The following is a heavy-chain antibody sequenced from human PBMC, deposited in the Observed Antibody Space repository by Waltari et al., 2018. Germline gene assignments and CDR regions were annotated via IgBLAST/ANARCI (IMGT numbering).Heavy chain of an antibody. CDR2: IYYSVST. V-gene: IGHV4-39*07. Sequence: QLQLQESGPGLVKPSETLSLTCTVSGGSISSSRYYWGWIRKHPGKGLEWIGSIYYSVSTYYNPSLKRRVTISVDTSKNQFSLKLSSVTAADTAVYYCARPSYATTAIDYWGQGTLVTVSS. CDR1: GGSISSSRYY. D-gene: IGHD2-2*01. J-gene: IGHJ4*02. CDR3: ARPSYATTAIDY.